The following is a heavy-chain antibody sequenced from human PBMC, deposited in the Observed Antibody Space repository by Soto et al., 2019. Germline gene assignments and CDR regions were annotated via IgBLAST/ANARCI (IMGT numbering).Heavy chain of an antibody. D-gene: IGHD3-22*01. V-gene: IGHV3-7*03. CDR3: AKLAYDSSGYYHDY. CDR2: IKEDGSET. CDR1: GFTFSTYW. Sequence: EVQLVESGGGLVQPGGSLRLSCAASGFTFSTYWMSWVRQAPGKGLEWVANIKEDGSETYYVDSVKGRFTIFRDNAKNTLYLQMNSLRAEDTAVYYCAKLAYDSSGYYHDYWGQGTLVTVSS. J-gene: IGHJ4*02.